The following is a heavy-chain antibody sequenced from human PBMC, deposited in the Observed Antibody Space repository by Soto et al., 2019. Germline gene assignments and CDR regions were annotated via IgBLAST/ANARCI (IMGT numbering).Heavy chain of an antibody. CDR3: ARALGDYGDC. V-gene: IGHV3-30-3*01. J-gene: IGHJ4*02. CDR2: ISYDGSNK. CDR1: GFTFSSYA. D-gene: IGHD4-17*01. Sequence: QGQLAESGGGVVQPGRSLRLSCAASGFTFSSYAMHWVRQAPGKGLEWVAVISYDGSNKYYADSVKGRFTISRDNSKNTLYLQMNSLRVEETAVYYCARALGDYGDCWGQGTLVTVSS.